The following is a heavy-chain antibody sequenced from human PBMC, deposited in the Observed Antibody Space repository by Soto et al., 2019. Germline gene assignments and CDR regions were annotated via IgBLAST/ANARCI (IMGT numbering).Heavy chain of an antibody. CDR3: AKEDIAAADYYYYYGMDV. V-gene: IGHV3-30*18. D-gene: IGHD6-13*01. CDR1: GFTFSSYG. J-gene: IGHJ6*02. CDR2: ISYDGSNK. Sequence: WGSLRLSCAASGFTFSSYGMHWVLQAPGKGLEWVAVISYDGSNKYYADSVKGRFTISRDNSKNTLYLQMNSLRAEDTAVYYCAKEDIAAADYYYYYGMDVWGQGTTVTVSS.